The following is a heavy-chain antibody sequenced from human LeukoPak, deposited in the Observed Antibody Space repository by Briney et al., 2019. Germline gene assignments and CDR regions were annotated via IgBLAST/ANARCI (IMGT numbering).Heavy chain of an antibody. Sequence: SETLSLTCTVSGGSISSGFYYWSWIRQPAGKGLEWIGRIYTSGSTNYNPSLKSRVSTSVDTSKNQFSLKLSSVTAADTAVYYCARRGYKSHRAFDTWGQGTMVTVSS. CDR1: GGSISSGFYY. V-gene: IGHV4-61*02. J-gene: IGHJ3*02. CDR2: IYTSGST. CDR3: ARRGYKSHRAFDT. D-gene: IGHD1-14*01.